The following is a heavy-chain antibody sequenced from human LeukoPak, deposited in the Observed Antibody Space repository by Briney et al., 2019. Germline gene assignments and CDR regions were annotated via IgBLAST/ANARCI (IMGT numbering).Heavy chain of an antibody. D-gene: IGHD3-9*01. V-gene: IGHV1-2*02. CDR2: INPNSGGT. CDR1: GYTFTSYG. Sequence: ASVKVSCKASGYTFTSYGISWVRQAPGQGLEWMGWINPNSGGTDYAQKFQGRVTMTRDTSISTAYMELSRLRSDDTAVYYCARDGLRYFDWLLKGDAFDIWGQGTMVTVSS. J-gene: IGHJ3*02. CDR3: ARDGLRYFDWLLKGDAFDI.